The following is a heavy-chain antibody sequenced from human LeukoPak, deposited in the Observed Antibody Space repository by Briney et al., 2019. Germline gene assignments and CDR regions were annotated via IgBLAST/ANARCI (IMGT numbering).Heavy chain of an antibody. V-gene: IGHV3-23*01. D-gene: IGHD1-14*01. Sequence: GGSLRLSCAASGFTFSTYAMSWVRQTPGKGLEWVSISSGSGDTTYYADAVKGRFTISRDNSKNTLYLQVNSLSAEDTAVYYCARETGGLDYWGQGTPVTVSS. CDR3: ARETGGLDY. CDR2: SSGSGDTT. CDR1: GFTFSTYA. J-gene: IGHJ4*02.